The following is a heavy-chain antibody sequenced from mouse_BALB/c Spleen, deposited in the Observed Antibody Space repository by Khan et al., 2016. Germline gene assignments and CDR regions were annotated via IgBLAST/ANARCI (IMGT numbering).Heavy chain of an antibody. Sequence: QIQLVQSGPELKKPGETVKISCKASGYTFTNYGMNWVKQAPGKGLKWMGWINTYTGEPTYADDFKGRFAFSLETSASTAYLQINTVKNEDTDTYFCARGPFAVDYWGQGTSVTVSS. V-gene: IGHV9-3-1*01. CDR1: GYTFTNYG. CDR3: ARGPFAVDY. J-gene: IGHJ4*01. CDR2: INTYTGEP.